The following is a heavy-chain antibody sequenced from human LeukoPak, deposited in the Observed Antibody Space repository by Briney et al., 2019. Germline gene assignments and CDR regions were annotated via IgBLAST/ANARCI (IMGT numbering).Heavy chain of an antibody. J-gene: IGHJ6*02. CDR2: ISGSGGST. V-gene: IGHV3-23*01. CDR1: GFTFSSAA. Sequence: GGSLRLSCGASGFTFSSAAMRWVRQAPGKGLEWVSDISGSGGSTYYADSVKGRFTISRDNSKNTLYLQMNSLRADDTALYYCVKSSRVVVIANHYYYYGMDVWGQGTTVTVSS. CDR3: VKSSRVVVIANHYYYYGMDV. D-gene: IGHD3-22*01.